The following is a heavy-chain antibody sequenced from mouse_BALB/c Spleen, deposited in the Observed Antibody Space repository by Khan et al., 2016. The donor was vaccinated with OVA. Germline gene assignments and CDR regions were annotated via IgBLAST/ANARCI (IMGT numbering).Heavy chain of an antibody. CDR3: VRDGAYHRNDGWFAY. J-gene: IGHJ3*01. CDR1: GYTFTSYT. V-gene: IGHV1-4*01. CDR2: INPSNGYT. Sequence: VKLLESGAGLARPGASVKMSCKASGYTFTSYTIHWIKERPGQGLEWIGYINPSNGYTNYNQKFKDKATLTTDKSSTTAYLQLSSLTSDDSAVYNCVRDGAYHRNDGWFAYWGQGTLVTVSA. D-gene: IGHD2-14*01.